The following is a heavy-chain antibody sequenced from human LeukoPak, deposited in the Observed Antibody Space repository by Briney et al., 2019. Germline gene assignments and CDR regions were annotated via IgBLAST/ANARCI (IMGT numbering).Heavy chain of an antibody. CDR2: IYSDGTT. CDR1: GLAVSSNY. D-gene: IGHD6-13*01. V-gene: IGHV3-53*01. J-gene: IGHJ4*02. CDR3: AKEGGIAAASDY. Sequence: GGSLRLSCAASGLAVSSNYMSWVRQAPGKGLEWVSVIYSDGTTYYADSLKGRFTISRDNSKNTLYLQMNSLRVEDTAVYFCAKEGGIAAASDYWGQGTLVTVSS.